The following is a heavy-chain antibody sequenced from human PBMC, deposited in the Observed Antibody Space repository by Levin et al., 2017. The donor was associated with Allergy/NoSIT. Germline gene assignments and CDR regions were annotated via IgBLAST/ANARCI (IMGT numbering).Heavy chain of an antibody. CDR3: GRLRGSTTLIDY. J-gene: IGHJ4*02. CDR2: IYSSGST. CDR1: GGSLSRYF. Sequence: SETLSLTCTVSGGSLSRYFWTWIRQPPGKGLEWIGFIYSSGSTTYNPSLKSRVTISLDTSKNQFSLKLSSVTAADTAVYYCGRLRGSTTLIDYWGQGNLVTVSS. V-gene: IGHV4-4*09. D-gene: IGHD2/OR15-2a*01.